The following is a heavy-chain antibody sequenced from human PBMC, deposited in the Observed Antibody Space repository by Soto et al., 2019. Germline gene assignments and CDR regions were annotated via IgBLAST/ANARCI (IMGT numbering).Heavy chain of an antibody. CDR1: GFTFDDYA. CDR2: ITWNSEGI. D-gene: IGHD3-10*01. CDR3: AKDMSHRYFYGSGGVEY. J-gene: IGHJ4*02. Sequence: EVQLVESGGGLVQPGRSLRLSCAASGFTFDDYAMHWVRQAPGKGLEWVSGITWNSEGIGYADSVKGRFTISRDNAKNSLYLQMDSLSPQDTAFYYCAKDMSHRYFYGSGGVEYWGQGTLVTVSS. V-gene: IGHV3-9*01.